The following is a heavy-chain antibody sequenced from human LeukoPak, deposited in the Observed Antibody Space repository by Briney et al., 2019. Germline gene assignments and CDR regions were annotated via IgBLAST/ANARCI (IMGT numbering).Heavy chain of an antibody. D-gene: IGHD6-13*01. CDR1: GFTFSSYA. V-gene: IGHV3-30*07. CDR3: ARDQGRIAAAGTNLYYYYYGMDV. CDR2: ISYDGSNK. Sequence: GGSLRLSCAASGFTFSSYAMHWVRQAPGKGLEWVAVISYDGSNKYYADSVKGRFTISRDNSKNTLYLQMNSLRAEDTAVYYCARDQGRIAAAGTNLYYYYYGMDVWGQGTTVTVSS. J-gene: IGHJ6*02.